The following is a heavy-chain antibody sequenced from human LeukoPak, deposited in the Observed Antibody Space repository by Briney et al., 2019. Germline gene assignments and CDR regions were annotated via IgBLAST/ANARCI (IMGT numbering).Heavy chain of an antibody. CDR3: ATDFGHDAFDI. D-gene: IGHD3-10*01. Sequence: ASVKVSCKASGYTFTSYYMHWVRQAPGQGLEWMGIINPSGGSTSYAQKFQGRVTITADESTSTAYMELSSLRSEDTAVYYCATDFGHDAFDIWGQGTMVTVSS. V-gene: IGHV1-46*01. J-gene: IGHJ3*02. CDR2: INPSGGST. CDR1: GYTFTSYY.